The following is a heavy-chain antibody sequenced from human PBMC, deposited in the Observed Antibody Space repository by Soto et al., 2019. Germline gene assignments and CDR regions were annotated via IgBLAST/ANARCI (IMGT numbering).Heavy chain of an antibody. V-gene: IGHV4-59*08. CDR2: IYYSGST. Sequence: SETLSLTCTVSGGSIRSYYWSWIRQPPGKGLEWIGYIYYSGSTNYNPSLKSRVTISVDTSKNQFSLKLSSVTAADTAVYYCARLYGWAPDVWGQGSPVPVSS. D-gene: IGHD4-17*01. CDR1: GGSIRSYY. CDR3: ARLYGWAPDV. J-gene: IGHJ1*01.